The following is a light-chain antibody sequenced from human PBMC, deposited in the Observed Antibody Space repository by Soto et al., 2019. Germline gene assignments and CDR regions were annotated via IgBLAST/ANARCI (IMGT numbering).Light chain of an antibody. CDR3: CSYAGSSTHVV. V-gene: IGLV2-23*01. CDR1: SSDVGSYNL. J-gene: IGLJ2*01. CDR2: GGN. Sequence: QSALTQPASVSGSPGQSITISCTGTSSDVGSYNLVSWYQQHPGKAPKLMIYGGNKRPSGVSNRFSGSKSGNTASLTISGLQAEDEADYYCCSYAGSSTHVVFGGGTKVTVL.